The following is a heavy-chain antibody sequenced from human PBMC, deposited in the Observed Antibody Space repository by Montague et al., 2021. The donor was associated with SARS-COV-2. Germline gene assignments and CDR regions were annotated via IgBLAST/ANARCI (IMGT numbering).Heavy chain of an antibody. V-gene: IGHV4-34*01. J-gene: IGHJ6*03. CDR2: INHGGST. D-gene: IGHD3-10*01. CDR1: GTSFSGYY. CDR3: ARLRDGVVPSPILGVGPYYSYCFIDV. Sequence: SETLSLTCAVHGTSFSGYYWNWIRQPPGKGLEWIGEINHGGSTKYSPFLKSRLTIPADTSKNQFSLKLTSVAAADMAVYYCARLRDGVVPSPILGVGPYYSYCFIDVWGKGTTVTVSS.